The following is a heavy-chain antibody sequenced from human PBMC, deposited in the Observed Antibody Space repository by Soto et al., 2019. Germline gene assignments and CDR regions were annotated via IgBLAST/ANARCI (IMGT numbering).Heavy chain of an antibody. CDR1: GYTLTSYY. CDR3: ARGTGYSSSWYPDYYYYGMDV. Sequence: ASVKVSCKASGYTLTSYYMHWVRQAPGQGLEWMGIINPSGGSTSYAQKFQGRVTMTRDTSTSTVYMELSSLRSEDTAVYYCARGTGYSSSWYPDYYYYGMDVWGQGXTVTVYS. CDR2: INPSGGST. J-gene: IGHJ6*02. V-gene: IGHV1-46*01. D-gene: IGHD6-13*01.